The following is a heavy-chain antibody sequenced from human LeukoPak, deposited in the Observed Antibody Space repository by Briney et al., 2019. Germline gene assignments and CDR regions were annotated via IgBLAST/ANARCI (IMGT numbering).Heavy chain of an antibody. Sequence: KPSETLSLTCTVSGGSISSYYWSWIRQPPGKGLEWIGYIYYSGSTNYSPSLKSRVTISVDTSKNQFSLKLSSVTAADTAVYYCARGYYGSGSYLYWGQGTLVTVSS. CDR1: GGSISSYY. V-gene: IGHV4-59*12. D-gene: IGHD3-10*01. J-gene: IGHJ4*02. CDR3: ARGYYGSGSYLY. CDR2: IYYSGST.